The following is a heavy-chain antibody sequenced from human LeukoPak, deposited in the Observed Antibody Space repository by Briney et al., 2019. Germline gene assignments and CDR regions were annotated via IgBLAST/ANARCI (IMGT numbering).Heavy chain of an antibody. CDR1: GASISSYY. Sequence: GSLRLSCTVSGASISSYYWSWIRQPSGKGLEWIGYISNSGSTKYNPSLKSRVTISVDTSKNHFSLKLSSVTAADTAVYYCARGVGVIISWGQGTLVTVSS. J-gene: IGHJ5*02. D-gene: IGHD1-26*01. CDR2: ISNSGST. V-gene: IGHV4-59*01. CDR3: ARGVGVIIS.